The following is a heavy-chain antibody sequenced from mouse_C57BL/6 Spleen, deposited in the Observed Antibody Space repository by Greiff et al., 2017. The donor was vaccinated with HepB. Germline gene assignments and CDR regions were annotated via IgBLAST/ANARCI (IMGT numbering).Heavy chain of an antibody. CDR1: GYTFTSYW. CDR3: ARGGYDYDGAWFAY. V-gene: IGHV1-55*01. Sequence: VQLQQSGAELVKPGASVKMSCKASGYTFTSYWITWVKQRPGQGLEWIGDIYPGSGSTNYNEKFKSKATLTVDTSSSTAYMQLSSLTSEDSAVYYCARGGYDYDGAWFAYWGQGTLVTVSA. D-gene: IGHD2-4*01. CDR2: IYPGSGST. J-gene: IGHJ3*01.